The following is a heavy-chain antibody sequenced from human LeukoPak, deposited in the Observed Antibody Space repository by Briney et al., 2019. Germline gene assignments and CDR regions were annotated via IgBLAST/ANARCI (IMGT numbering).Heavy chain of an antibody. CDR1: GYTFTSYD. V-gene: IGHV1-8*01. CDR2: MNPNSGNT. D-gene: IGHD6-19*01. Sequence: GASVKVSCKASGYTFTSYDINWVRRATGQGLEWMGYMNPNSGNTGYAQKFQGRVTMTRDTSISTAYMELNSLRSEDTAIYYCAKTNNYRTSKWLADDYWGQGTLVTVSS. CDR3: AKTNNYRTSKWLADDY. J-gene: IGHJ4*02.